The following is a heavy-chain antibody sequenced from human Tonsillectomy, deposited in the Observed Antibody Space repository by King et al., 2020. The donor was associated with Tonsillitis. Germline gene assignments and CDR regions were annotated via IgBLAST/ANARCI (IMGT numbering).Heavy chain of an antibody. Sequence: QVQLVESGGGVVQPGRSLRLSCAASGFTFSSYGMHWVRQAPGKGLEWVAVTSYDGSNKYYADSVKGRFTISRDNSKNTVYLQMNTLRAEDTAVYYCAEESRGYSYGLGPYYYGMDVWGQGTTVTVSS. CDR3: AEESRGYSYGLGPYYYGMDV. V-gene: IGHV3-30*18. D-gene: IGHD5-18*01. CDR2: TSYDGSNK. CDR1: GFTFSSYG. J-gene: IGHJ6*02.